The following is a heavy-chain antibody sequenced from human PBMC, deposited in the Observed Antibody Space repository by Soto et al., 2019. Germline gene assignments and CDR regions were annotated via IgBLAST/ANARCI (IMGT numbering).Heavy chain of an antibody. J-gene: IGHJ1*01. CDR2: IWYDGSNK. V-gene: IGHV3-33*01. D-gene: IGHD2-15*01. CDR1: GFTFSSYG. Sequence: GGSLRLSCAASGFTFSSYGMHWVRQAPGKGLEWVAVIWYDGSNKYYADPVKGRFTISRDNSKNTLYLQMNSLRAEDTAVYYCARDRMGYCSGGSCYSEYFQHWGQGTLVTVSS. CDR3: ARDRMGYCSGGSCYSEYFQH.